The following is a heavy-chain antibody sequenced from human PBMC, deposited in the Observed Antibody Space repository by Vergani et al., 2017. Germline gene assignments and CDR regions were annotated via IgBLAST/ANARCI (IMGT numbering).Heavy chain of an antibody. V-gene: IGHV1-18*01. D-gene: IGHD2-21*02. J-gene: IGHJ4*02. CDR1: GYTFTSYG. CDR2: ISAYNGNT. CDR3: ARDGGAVAYCGGDCYSVFDY. Sequence: QVQLVQSGAEVKKPGASVKVSCKASGYTFTSYGISWARQAPGQGLEWMGWISAYNGNTNYAQKLQGRVTMTTDTSTSTAYMELRSLRSDDTAVYYCARDGGAVAYCGGDCYSVFDYWGQGTLVTVSS.